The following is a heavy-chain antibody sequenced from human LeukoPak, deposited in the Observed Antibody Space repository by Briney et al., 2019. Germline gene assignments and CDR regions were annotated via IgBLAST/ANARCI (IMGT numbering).Heavy chain of an antibody. Sequence: ASVKVSCKASGYTFTSYGISWVRQAPGQGLEWMGWISAYNGNTNYAQKLQGRVTMTTDTSTGTAYMELRSLRSDDTAVYYCARDHITMVRGVIGYWGQGTLVTVSS. J-gene: IGHJ4*02. CDR3: ARDHITMVRGVIGY. CDR2: ISAYNGNT. D-gene: IGHD3-10*01. V-gene: IGHV1-18*01. CDR1: GYTFTSYG.